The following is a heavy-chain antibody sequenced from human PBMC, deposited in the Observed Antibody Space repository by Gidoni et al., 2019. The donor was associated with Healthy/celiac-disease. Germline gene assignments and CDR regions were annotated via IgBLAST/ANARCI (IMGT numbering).Heavy chain of an antibody. D-gene: IGHD3-10*01. CDR2: ISWDGGST. CDR1: GFTFDDYA. V-gene: IGHV3-43D*03. Sequence: EVQLVESGGVVVQPGGSLRLSCAASGFTFDDYATHWVRQAPGKGLEWVSLISWDGGSTYYADSVKGRFTISRDNSKNSLYLQMNSLRAEDTALYYCAKDMWPNYYGRRYGMDVWGQGTTVTVSS. CDR3: AKDMWPNYYGRRYGMDV. J-gene: IGHJ6*02.